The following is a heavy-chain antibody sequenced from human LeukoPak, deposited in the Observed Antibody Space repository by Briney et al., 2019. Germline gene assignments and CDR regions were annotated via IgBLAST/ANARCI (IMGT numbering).Heavy chain of an antibody. CDR2: IYYSGST. V-gene: IGHV4-30-4*01. D-gene: IGHD2-15*01. CDR3: ARGSGGVDGTPLDY. Sequence: SETLSLTCSVSGGSISGGDHYWSWIRQPPGKGLEWIGYIYYSGSTYYDPSLKSRVTISIDTSKSQFSLKLTSVTAADTAVYYCARGSGGVDGTPLDYWGQGTLVTVSS. J-gene: IGHJ4*02. CDR1: GGSISGGDHY.